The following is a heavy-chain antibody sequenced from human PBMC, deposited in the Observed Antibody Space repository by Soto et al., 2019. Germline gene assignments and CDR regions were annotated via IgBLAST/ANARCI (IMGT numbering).Heavy chain of an antibody. Sequence: SETLSLTCSVSGYSVSSSDYYWAWIRQPPGKGLEWIGSMFYSGLTYYNPSLKSRVTLSVDTSKNQFSVRLNSVTAADTAVYYCAPLSVSLSGHYGIHVWGQGTTVTVS. CDR3: APLSVSLSGHYGIHV. CDR2: MFYSGLT. CDR1: GYSVSSSDYY. V-gene: IGHV4-39*01. D-gene: IGHD3-3*01. J-gene: IGHJ6*02.